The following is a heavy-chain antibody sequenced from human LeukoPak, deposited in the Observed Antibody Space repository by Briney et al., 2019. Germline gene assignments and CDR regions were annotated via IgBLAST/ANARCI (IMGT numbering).Heavy chain of an antibody. D-gene: IGHD3-10*01. CDR3: ARLPGEYYYGSGSSSDY. CDR1: GYSFTSYW. CDR2: IDPSVSYT. V-gene: IGHV5-10-1*01. Sequence: GESLKISCKGSGYSFTSYWISWVRQMPGKGLEWMGRIDPSVSYTNYSPSFQGHVTISADKSISTAYLQWSSLKASDTAMYYCARLPGEYYYGSGSSSDYWGQGTLVTVSS. J-gene: IGHJ4*02.